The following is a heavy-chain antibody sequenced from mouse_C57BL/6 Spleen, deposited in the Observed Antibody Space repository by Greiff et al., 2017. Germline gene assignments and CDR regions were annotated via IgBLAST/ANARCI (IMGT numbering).Heavy chain of an antibody. V-gene: IGHV1-82*01. J-gene: IGHJ4*01. D-gene: IGHD1-1*01. CDR1: GYAFSSSW. CDR3: ARSLITTVVGKDYAMDY. CDR2: IYPGDGDT. Sequence: VQLQQSGPELVKPGASVKISCKASGYAFSSSWMNWVKQRPGKGLEWIGRIYPGDGDTNYHGKFKGKATLTADKSSSTAYVQLSSLTSEDSAVYFCARSLITTVVGKDYAMDYWGQGTSVTVSS.